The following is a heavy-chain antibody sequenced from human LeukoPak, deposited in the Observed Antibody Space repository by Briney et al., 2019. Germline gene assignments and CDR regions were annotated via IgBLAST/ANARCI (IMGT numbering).Heavy chain of an antibody. CDR1: GYTFTSYD. J-gene: IGHJ4*02. D-gene: IGHD3-22*01. Sequence: ASVKVSCKASGYTFTSYDINWVRQAPGQGLEWMGRINPNSGGTNYAQKFQGRVTMTRDTSISTAYMELSRLRSDDTAVYYCARDLYYYDSSGDIEDYWGQGTLVTVSS. V-gene: IGHV1-2*06. CDR2: INPNSGGT. CDR3: ARDLYYYDSSGDIEDY.